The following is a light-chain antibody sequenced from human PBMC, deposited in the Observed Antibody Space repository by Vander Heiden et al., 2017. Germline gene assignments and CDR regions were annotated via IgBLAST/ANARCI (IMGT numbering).Light chain of an antibody. Sequence: QSALTQPASVSGSPGQSITISCTGTSSDVGGYNYVSWYQQHPGKAPKLMIYEDSNRPSGVSNRFSGSKSGNTASLTISGLQAEDEADYYCSSYTSSSTSVVFGGGTKLTVL. V-gene: IGLV2-14*01. J-gene: IGLJ2*01. CDR2: EDS. CDR1: SSDVGGYNY. CDR3: SSYTSSSTSVV.